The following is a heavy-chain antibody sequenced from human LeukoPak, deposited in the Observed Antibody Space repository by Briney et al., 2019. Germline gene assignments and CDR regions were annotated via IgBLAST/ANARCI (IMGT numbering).Heavy chain of an antibody. CDR1: GGSISSYY. Sequence: SETLSLTCTVSGGSISSYYWSWIRQPAGKGLEWIGRIYTSGSTNYNPSLKSRVTISVDTSKNQFSLKLSSVTAADTAVYYCARGGGQQQLTPYNWFDPWGQGTLVTVSS. CDR3: ARGGGQQQLTPYNWFDP. D-gene: IGHD6-13*01. V-gene: IGHV4-4*07. CDR2: IYTSGST. J-gene: IGHJ5*02.